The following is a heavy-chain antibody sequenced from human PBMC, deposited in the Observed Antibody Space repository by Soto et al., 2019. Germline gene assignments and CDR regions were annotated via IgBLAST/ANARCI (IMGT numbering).Heavy chain of an antibody. Sequence: PSETLSLTCTVSGGSISSSSYYWGWIRQPPGKGLEWIGSIYYSGSTYYNPSLKSRVTISVDTSKNQFSLKLSSVTAADTAVYYCARLYRSGSYRRYWGQATLVTGSS. V-gene: IGHV4-39*01. D-gene: IGHD3-10*01. CDR1: GGSISSSSYY. CDR3: ARLYRSGSYRRY. CDR2: IYYSGST. J-gene: IGHJ4*02.